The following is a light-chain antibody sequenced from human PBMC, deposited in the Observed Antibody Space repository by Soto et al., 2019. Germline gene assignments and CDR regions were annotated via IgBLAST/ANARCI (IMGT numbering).Light chain of an antibody. V-gene: IGLV2-14*03. CDR3: CSYTSSSTPVV. Sequence: QSALTQPASVSGSPGQSITISCTGTSSDVGGYNYVSWYQQHPGKAPKLMIYDVSNRPSGVSNRFSGSKSGNTASLTISGLQAEEEADYYCCSYTSSSTPVVFCGGTKLTVL. J-gene: IGLJ2*01. CDR1: SSDVGGYNY. CDR2: DVS.